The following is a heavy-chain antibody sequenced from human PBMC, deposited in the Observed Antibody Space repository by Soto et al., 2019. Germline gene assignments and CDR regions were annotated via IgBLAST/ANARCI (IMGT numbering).Heavy chain of an antibody. J-gene: IGHJ6*02. CDR1: GGSITSHY. V-gene: IGHV4-59*11. CDR2: MYYSGRT. Sequence: SETLSLTCSVSGGSITSHYWTWVRQPPGKGLEWIGYMYYSGRTNYNPSLKSRVTVSIDPSKNQFSLQMSSITAADTAVYYCARDVGGMDVWGQGTTVTVSS. CDR3: ARDVGGMDV. D-gene: IGHD1-26*01.